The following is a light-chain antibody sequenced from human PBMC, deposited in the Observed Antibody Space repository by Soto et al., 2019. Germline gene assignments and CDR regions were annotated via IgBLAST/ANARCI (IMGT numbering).Light chain of an antibody. Sequence: DIQMTQSPSTLSASVGDRVTITCRASQTITTWLAWYQQKPGKAPKLLIYSASILESGVPPRFSGSGSGIEFTLTISSLQPDDFATYYCQQYNSYSFGQGTKVDIK. CDR3: QQYNSYS. CDR2: SAS. CDR1: QTITTW. V-gene: IGKV1-5*01. J-gene: IGKJ1*01.